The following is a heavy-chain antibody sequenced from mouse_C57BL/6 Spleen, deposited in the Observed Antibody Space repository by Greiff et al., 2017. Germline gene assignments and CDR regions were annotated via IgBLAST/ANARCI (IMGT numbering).Heavy chain of an antibody. CDR1: GFSLTSYG. Sequence: QVHVKQSGPGLVQPSQSLSITCTVSGFSLTSYGVHWVRQSPGKGLEWLGVIWSGGSTDYNAAFISRLSISKDNSKSQVFFKMNSLQADDTAIYYCARDYGNLYWYFDVWGTGTTVTVSS. CDR2: IWSGGST. J-gene: IGHJ1*03. D-gene: IGHD2-1*01. V-gene: IGHV2-2*01. CDR3: ARDYGNLYWYFDV.